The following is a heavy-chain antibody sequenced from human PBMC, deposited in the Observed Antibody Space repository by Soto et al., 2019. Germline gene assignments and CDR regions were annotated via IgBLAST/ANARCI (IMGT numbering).Heavy chain of an antibody. CDR3: ARESDVWFFDS. V-gene: IGHV6-1*01. CDR2: TFYRSTWYN. CDR1: GDSVTSNSAA. D-gene: IGHD3-9*01. J-gene: IGHJ4*02. Sequence: PLQTLSLTCVISGDSVTSNSAAWNWIRQSPSRGLEWLGRTFYRSTWYNEYALSVKSRITIISDIAKNQISLHLKSVSPEDAAGYYCARESDVWFFDSWGQGSLVTVSS.